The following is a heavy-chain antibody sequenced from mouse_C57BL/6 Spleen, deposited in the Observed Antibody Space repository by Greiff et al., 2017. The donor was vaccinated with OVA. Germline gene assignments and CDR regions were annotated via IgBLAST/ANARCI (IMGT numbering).Heavy chain of an antibody. CDR3: ARYDGYYEFAY. Sequence: EVKLMESGGGLVQPGGSLSLSCAASGFTFTDYYMSWVRQPPGKALEWLGFIRNKANGYTTEYSASVKGRFTISRDNSQSILYLQMNALRAEDSATYYCARYDGYYEFAYWGQGTLVTVSA. CDR1: GFTFTDYY. CDR2: IRNKANGYTT. J-gene: IGHJ3*01. V-gene: IGHV7-3*01. D-gene: IGHD2-3*01.